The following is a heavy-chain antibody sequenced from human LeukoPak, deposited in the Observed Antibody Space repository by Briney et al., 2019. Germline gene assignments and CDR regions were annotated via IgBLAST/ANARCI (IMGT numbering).Heavy chain of an antibody. Sequence: KPSETLSLTCTVSGGSISSYYWSWIRQPPGKGLEWIGYIYYSGSTNYNPSLKSRVTISVDTSKNQFSLKLSSVTAADTAVYYCARVSSPDDSYGKGDYYYMDVWGKGTTVTVSS. J-gene: IGHJ6*03. CDR1: GGSISSYY. V-gene: IGHV4-59*01. D-gene: IGHD5-18*01. CDR2: IYYSGST. CDR3: ARVSSPDDSYGKGDYYYMDV.